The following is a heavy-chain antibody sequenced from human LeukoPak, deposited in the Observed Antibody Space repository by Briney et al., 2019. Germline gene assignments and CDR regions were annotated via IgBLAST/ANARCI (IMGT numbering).Heavy chain of an antibody. V-gene: IGHV5-51*01. CDR1: GYTFTSYW. CDR2: IYPGDSDI. Sequence: GEPLKISCKGPGYTFTSYWIAWVRQIPGKGLEWMGIIYPGDSDIRYSPSFQGQVTISADKSISTAYLQWSSLRASDTAMYYCARPVDNDSYYFHYWGQGTLVTVSS. D-gene: IGHD3-22*01. CDR3: ARPVDNDSYYFHY. J-gene: IGHJ4*02.